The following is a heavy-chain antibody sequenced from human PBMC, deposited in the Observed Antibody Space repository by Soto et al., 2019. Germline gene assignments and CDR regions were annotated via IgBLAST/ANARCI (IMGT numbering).Heavy chain of an antibody. CDR3: ARSGYSYGPFDY. CDR1: GFTVSSTY. Sequence: LRLSCAASGFTVSSTYMSWVRQAPGKGLEWVSVIYSGGSTYYADSVKGRFTISRDNSKNTLYLQMNSLRAEDTAVYYCARSGYSYGPFDYWGQGTLVTVSS. CDR2: IYSGGST. J-gene: IGHJ4*02. V-gene: IGHV3-53*01. D-gene: IGHD5-18*01.